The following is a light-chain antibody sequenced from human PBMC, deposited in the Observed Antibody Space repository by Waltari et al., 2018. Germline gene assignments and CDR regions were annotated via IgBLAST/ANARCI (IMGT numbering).Light chain of an antibody. Sequence: QSALTQPASVSGSPGQSITISCTGTKSDIGASHYVSWYQQHPGKAPILILFDVTFRSAGVAHRISGSKSGNTASLTISALQAEDEADYFCASYIGSALELCGGGTRRTVL. V-gene: IGLV2-14*03. J-gene: IGLJ3*02. CDR2: DVT. CDR1: KSDIGASHY. CDR3: ASYIGSALEL.